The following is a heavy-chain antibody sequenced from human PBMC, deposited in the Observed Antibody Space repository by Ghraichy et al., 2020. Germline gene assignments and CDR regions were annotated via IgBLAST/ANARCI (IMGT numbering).Heavy chain of an antibody. CDR3: AREKKGNYGDYNFFDY. V-gene: IGHV3-7*01. CDR1: GFTFSTYW. Sequence: LTCAASGFTFSTYWMSWVRQTPGKGLEWVANIKQGESDKYYVDSVKGRFTISRDNAKNSLYLQMNSLRAEDTAVYYCAREKKGNYGDYNFFDYWGQGTLVTVSS. CDR2: IKQGESDK. J-gene: IGHJ4*02. D-gene: IGHD4-17*01.